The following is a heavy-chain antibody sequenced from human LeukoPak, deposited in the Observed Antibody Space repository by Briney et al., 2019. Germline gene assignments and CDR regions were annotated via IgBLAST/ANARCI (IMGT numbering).Heavy chain of an antibody. D-gene: IGHD6-13*01. J-gene: IGHJ4*02. Sequence: ASVKVSCKASGYTFTGYYMHWVRQAPGQGLEWMGWINPNSGGTNYAQKFQGRVTMTRDTSISTAYMELSRLRSDDTVVYYCARSRGLTAAAVRAVFDYWGQGTLVTVSS. V-gene: IGHV1-2*02. CDR2: INPNSGGT. CDR1: GYTFTGYY. CDR3: ARSRGLTAAAVRAVFDY.